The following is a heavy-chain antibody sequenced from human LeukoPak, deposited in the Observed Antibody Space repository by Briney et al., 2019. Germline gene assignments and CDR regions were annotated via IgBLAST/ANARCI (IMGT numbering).Heavy chain of an antibody. CDR1: GFTFSSYW. D-gene: IGHD1-14*01. CDR2: INQGGSDK. J-gene: IGHJ4*02. V-gene: IGHV3-7*01. CDR3: TRDRSRAEDD. Sequence: GGSLRLPCVGSGFTFSSYWVNWVRQAPGKGLEWVANINQGGSDKYYVDSVKGRFTISRDNANNLLYLQMNSLRGEDTAVYYCTRDRSRAEDDWGQGTLVTVSS.